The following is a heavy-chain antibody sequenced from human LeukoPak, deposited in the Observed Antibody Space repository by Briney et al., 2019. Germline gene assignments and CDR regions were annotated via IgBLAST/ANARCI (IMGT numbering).Heavy chain of an antibody. CDR2: ISGSGGST. V-gene: IGHV3-23*01. CDR3: ARGYSYGYLYFDY. Sequence: GSLRLSCAASGFTFSSYAMSWVRQAPGKGLEWVSAISGSGGSTYYADSVKGRFTISRDNAKNSLYLQMNSLRAEDTAVYYCARGYSYGYLYFDYWGQGTLVTVSS. D-gene: IGHD5-18*01. CDR1: GFTFSSYA. J-gene: IGHJ4*02.